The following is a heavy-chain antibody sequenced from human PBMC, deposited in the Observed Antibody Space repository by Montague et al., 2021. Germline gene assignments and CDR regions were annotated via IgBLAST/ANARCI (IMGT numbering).Heavy chain of an antibody. V-gene: IGHV3-23*01. CDR1: GFTFRSYA. J-gene: IGHJ4*02. CDR3: ANARVAVAGAEDY. D-gene: IGHD6-19*01. CDR2: ITASGATT. Sequence: SLRLSCAASGFTFRSYAMSWVRRSAGKGLEWVSTITASGATTYYEDSVKGRFTISRDNSKNTLYLQMNSLRAEDTAIYFCANARVAVAGAEDYWGQGALVTVSP.